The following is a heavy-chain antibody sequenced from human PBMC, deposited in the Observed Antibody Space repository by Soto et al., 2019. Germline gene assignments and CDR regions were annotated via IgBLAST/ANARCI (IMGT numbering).Heavy chain of an antibody. V-gene: IGHV4-34*01. CDR1: GGSLSGGSFSAYY. CDR2: IDHSGRT. Sequence: PSETLSLTCAVYGGSLSGGSFSAYYWSWIRQPPGKGLDWIGEIDHSGRTKYNPSLKSRVTLSVDTSKNQFSLILSSVTAADTAVYYCARYDCTTGVCNFDYWGQGSLVTVSS. D-gene: IGHD2-8*01. J-gene: IGHJ4*02. CDR3: ARYDCTTGVCNFDY.